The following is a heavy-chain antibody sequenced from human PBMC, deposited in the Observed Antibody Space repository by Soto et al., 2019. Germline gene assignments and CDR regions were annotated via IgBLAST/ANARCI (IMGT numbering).Heavy chain of an antibody. CDR3: AREVDGYSQFDD. J-gene: IGHJ4*02. Sequence: QVELQESGPGLVKPSQTLSLTCTVSGGSINSADYYWSWIRQSPGKGLEWIGYIYYSGSTDYNPSLKSRVTISVDTSKNQFSLQVNYVTAADTAVYYCAREVDGYSQFDDWGQGTLVTVSS. D-gene: IGHD4-4*01. V-gene: IGHV4-30-4*01. CDR2: IYYSGST. CDR1: GGSINSADYY.